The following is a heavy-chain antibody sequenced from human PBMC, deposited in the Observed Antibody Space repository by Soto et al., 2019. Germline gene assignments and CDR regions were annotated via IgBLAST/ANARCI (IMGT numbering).Heavy chain of an antibody. CDR3: ARAGGTQLFDY. J-gene: IGHJ4*02. Sequence: VASVKVSCKASGYTFTSHGISWVRQAPGQGLEWMGWVSAYNGNTHYARNVQGRVTMTTDRSTTTAYMELRSLRSDDTAVYYCARAGGTQLFDYWGQGTLVTVSS. V-gene: IGHV1-18*04. CDR1: GYTFTSHG. CDR2: VSAYNGNT. D-gene: IGHD1-1*01.